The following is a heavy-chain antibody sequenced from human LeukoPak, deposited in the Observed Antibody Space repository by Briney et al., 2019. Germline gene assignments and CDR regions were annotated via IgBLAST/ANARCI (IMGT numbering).Heavy chain of an antibody. J-gene: IGHJ3*01. CDR3: ARDLVSGAYTFDF. Sequence: GGSLRVSCAASTVTFSTYDINWVRQAPGKGLEWISYIRSSGDTIYYADSVRGRFTISRDNARNSVYLQMNSLRAGDTAVYYCARDLVSGAYTFDFWGRGTMVTVSS. CDR1: TVTFSTYD. CDR2: IRSSGDTI. D-gene: IGHD3-16*01. V-gene: IGHV3-48*03.